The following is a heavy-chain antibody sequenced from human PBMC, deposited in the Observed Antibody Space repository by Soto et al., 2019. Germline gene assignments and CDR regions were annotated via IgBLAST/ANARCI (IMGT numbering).Heavy chain of an antibody. CDR1: GGSIRSYY. Sequence: SETLSLTCTVSGGSIRSYYWSWIRQPPGKGLEWIGHISYSGSTNYNPSLKSRVAMSADTSKNQLCMKLRYVTDADTAVYYCGRHYYSHNRGHPGSYYYGMDVWGRGTTGTVSS. V-gene: IGHV4-59*01. J-gene: IGHJ6*02. D-gene: IGHD3-22*01. CDR2: ISYSGST. CDR3: GRHYYSHNRGHPGSYYYGMDV.